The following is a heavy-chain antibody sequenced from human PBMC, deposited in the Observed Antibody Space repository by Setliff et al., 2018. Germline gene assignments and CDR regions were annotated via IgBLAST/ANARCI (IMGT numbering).Heavy chain of an antibody. D-gene: IGHD6-19*01. Sequence: SETLSLTCTVSGGSISSYYCCWIRQPAGKGLEWIGHIYIGGSANYNPSLKSRVTMSIDTSTNQFSLKLNSVTAADMAVYYCAREQWLDPPGYYYMDVWAKGTTVTVSS. CDR1: GGSISSYY. CDR3: AREQWLDPPGYYYMDV. CDR2: IYIGGSA. J-gene: IGHJ6*03. V-gene: IGHV4-4*07.